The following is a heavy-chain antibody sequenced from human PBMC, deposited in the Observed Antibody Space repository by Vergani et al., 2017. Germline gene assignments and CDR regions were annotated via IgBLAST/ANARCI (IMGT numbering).Heavy chain of an antibody. J-gene: IGHJ6*02. Sequence: QVQLHESGPGLVRPSQTLSLTCTVSGGSISSGSYYWSWFRQPAGKGLEWIGRFYTGGGTSYNPSLKGRVTISVDTSKNQVSLQLSLVISADTAVYYCARDPLYRTNWPFLLLDMHVWGQGTTVTVSS. CDR1: GGSISSGSYY. CDR2: FYTGGGT. V-gene: IGHV4-61*02. CDR3: ARDPLYRTNWPFLLLDMHV. D-gene: IGHD1-1*01.